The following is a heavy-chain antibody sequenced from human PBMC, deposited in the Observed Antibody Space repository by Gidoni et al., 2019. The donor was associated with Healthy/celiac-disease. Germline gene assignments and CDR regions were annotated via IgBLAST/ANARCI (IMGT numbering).Heavy chain of an antibody. CDR1: GGPISSYY. J-gene: IGHJ4*02. CDR3: ARDLSYYSSGLDY. V-gene: IGHV4-59*01. CDR2: IYYSGST. D-gene: IGHD6-19*01. Sequence: QVQLQESGPGLVKPSETLSLTCTVSGGPISSYYWSWIRQPPGKGLEWIGYIYYSGSTNYNPSLKSRVTISVDTSKNQFSLKLSSVTAADTAVYYCARDLSYYSSGLDYWGQGTLVTVSS.